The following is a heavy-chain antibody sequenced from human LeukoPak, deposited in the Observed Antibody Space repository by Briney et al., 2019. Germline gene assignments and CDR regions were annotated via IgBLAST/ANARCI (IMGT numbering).Heavy chain of an antibody. CDR1: GFTFSSYE. J-gene: IGHJ4*02. CDR3: ARDGLGGFDY. Sequence: GGSLRLSCAASGFTFSSYEMNWVRQAPGKGLEWVSYISRSGSTIYYADSVKGRFTISRDNAKNSLYLQMNSLRAEDTAVYYCARDGLGGFDYWGQETLVTVSS. CDR2: ISRSGSTI. V-gene: IGHV3-48*03. D-gene: IGHD3-16*01.